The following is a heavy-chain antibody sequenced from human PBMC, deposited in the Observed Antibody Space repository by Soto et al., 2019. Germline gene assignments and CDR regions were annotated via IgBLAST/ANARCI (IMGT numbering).Heavy chain of an antibody. J-gene: IGHJ4*02. D-gene: IGHD6-19*01. CDR2: MSGSGSST. CDR3: AKRFCCGWSGVTDVDY. CDR1: GFTFSNYA. Sequence: PGGSLRLSCAASGFTFSNYAMSWVRQAPGKGLEWVSAMSGSGSSTYYADSVKGRFTISRDNSRNTLYLQMNSLRAEDTAVYYCAKRFCCGWSGVTDVDYRAQRPPVTVSS. V-gene: IGHV3-23*01.